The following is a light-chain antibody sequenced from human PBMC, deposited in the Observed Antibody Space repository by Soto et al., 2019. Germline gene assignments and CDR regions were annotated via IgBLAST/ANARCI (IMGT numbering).Light chain of an antibody. CDR3: QQSYTTLFT. CDR2: AAS. J-gene: IGKJ3*01. Sequence: DIQMTQSPSSLSASVGDRVTITCRASQSISSYLNWYQQKPGKAPNLLIYAASNLQSGVSSRFSGSVSGTDFTLTISSLQPEEFATYYCQQSYTTLFTFGPGTKVDIK. CDR1: QSISSY. V-gene: IGKV1-39*01.